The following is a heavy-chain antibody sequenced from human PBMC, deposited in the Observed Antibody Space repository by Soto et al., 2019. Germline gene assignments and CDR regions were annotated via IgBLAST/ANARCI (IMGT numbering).Heavy chain of an antibody. J-gene: IGHJ4*02. CDR1: GGSISSYY. Sequence: SETLSLTCTVSGGSISSYYWNWIRQPPGKGLEWIGYIYYSGGTKYSPSLKSRVTISVDTSKNQFSLKLRSVTAADTAIYYCARGNSFGSGIGYSDHWGQGAQVTVSS. V-gene: IGHV4-59*08. D-gene: IGHD3-10*01. CDR3: ARGNSFGSGIGYSDH. CDR2: IYYSGGT.